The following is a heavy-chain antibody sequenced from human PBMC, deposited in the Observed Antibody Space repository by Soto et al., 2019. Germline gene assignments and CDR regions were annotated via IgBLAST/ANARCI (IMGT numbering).Heavy chain of an antibody. V-gene: IGHV3-21*01. Sequence: EVHLVESGGGLVKPGGSLRLSCAGSGFTFTTYTMHWVRQAPGKGLEWVSSISSSSSYISYADSVKGRFTISRDNAKNSLYLQMNSLRPEDTAVYYCASDWGSHPIRSYWGQGTLVTVSS. CDR1: GFTFTTYT. CDR2: ISSSSSYI. CDR3: ASDWGSHPIRSY. J-gene: IGHJ4*02. D-gene: IGHD2-15*01.